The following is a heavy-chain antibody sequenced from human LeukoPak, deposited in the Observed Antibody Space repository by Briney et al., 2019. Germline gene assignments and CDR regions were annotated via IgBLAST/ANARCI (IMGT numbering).Heavy chain of an antibody. J-gene: IGHJ1*01. CDR1: GFTFSSYS. CDR2: ISSSSSLI. Sequence: GGSLRLSCAASGFTFSSYSMNWVRQAPGKGLEWVSYISSSSSLIYYADSVKGRFTISRYNAKNSLHLQMNSLRAEDTAVYYCARVWGFGSGPVGYWGQGTLVTVLS. D-gene: IGHD3-10*01. V-gene: IGHV3-48*01. CDR3: ARVWGFGSGPVGY.